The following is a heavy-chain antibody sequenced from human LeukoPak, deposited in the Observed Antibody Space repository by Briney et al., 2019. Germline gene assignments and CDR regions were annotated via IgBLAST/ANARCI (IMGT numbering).Heavy chain of an antibody. CDR2: TSHDGTNS. V-gene: IGHV3-30*14. CDR1: GFTLKTYA. Sequence: GGSLRLSCTASGFTLKTYAMHWVRQAPGKGLDWLAVTSHDGTNSFYADSVRGRCTFSRDNSKNTVFLQMNSLRVEDTALYYCTRGQSYCGADCYSDWGQGTLVTVSS. J-gene: IGHJ4*02. D-gene: IGHD2-21*02. CDR3: TRGQSYCGADCYSD.